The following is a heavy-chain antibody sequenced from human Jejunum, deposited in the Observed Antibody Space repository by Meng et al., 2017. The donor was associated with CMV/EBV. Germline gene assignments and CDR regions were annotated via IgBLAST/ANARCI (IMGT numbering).Heavy chain of an antibody. CDR3: ARVSVGASYYFDY. Sequence: SGGYVSSGSYYWSWIRQPPGKGLESIGYIYYSGGTNYNPSPKSRVTISIDTSKNQFSLKLSSVTPADTAVYYCARVSVGASYYFDYWGPGTLVTVSS. V-gene: IGHV4-61*01. CDR2: IYYSGGT. J-gene: IGHJ4*02. D-gene: IGHD1-26*01. CDR1: GGYVSSGSYY.